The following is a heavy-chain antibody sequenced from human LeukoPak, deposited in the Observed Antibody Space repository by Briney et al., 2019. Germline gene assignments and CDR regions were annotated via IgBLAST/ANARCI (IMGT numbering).Heavy chain of an antibody. D-gene: IGHD5-18*01. CDR2: IYYSGST. CDR1: GGSISSYY. CDR3: ARRVGYSYDHWFDP. V-gene: IGHV4-59*08. J-gene: IGHJ5*02. Sequence: PSETLSLTCTVSGGSISSYYWSWIRQPPGKGLEWIGYIYYSGSTNYNPSLKSRVTISVDTSKNQFSLKLSSVTAADTAVYYCARRVGYSYDHWFDPWGQGTLVTVSS.